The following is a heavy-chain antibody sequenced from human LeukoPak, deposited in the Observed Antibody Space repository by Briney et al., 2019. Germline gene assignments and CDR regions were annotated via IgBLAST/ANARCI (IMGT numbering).Heavy chain of an antibody. V-gene: IGHV4-59*12. CDR3: ARGLLCSGGSCSPGYYFDY. J-gene: IGHJ4*02. CDR2: IYYSGTT. Sequence: SETLSLTCTVSGGSISNYYWSWIRQPPGKGLEWIGYIYYSGTTNYNPSLKSRVTMSVDTSKNQFSLKLSSVTAADTAVYYCARGLLCSGGSCSPGYYFDYWGQGTLVTVSS. CDR1: GGSISNYY. D-gene: IGHD2-15*01.